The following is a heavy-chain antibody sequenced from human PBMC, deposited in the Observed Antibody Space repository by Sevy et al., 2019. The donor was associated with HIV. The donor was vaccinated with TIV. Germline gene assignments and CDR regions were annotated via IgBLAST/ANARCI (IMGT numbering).Heavy chain of an antibody. CDR3: GREPGKAGYSYDYMDV. CDR2: TYYRSKWYN. Sequence: SETLSLTCAISGDSVSSNSAAWNWIRQSPSRGLEWLGRTYYRSKWYNDYAVSVKSRITINPDTSKNQFSLQLNSVTPEGMAVYFCGREPGKAGYSYDYMDVWGKGTTVTVSS. D-gene: IGHD2-21*01. V-gene: IGHV6-1*01. CDR1: GDSVSSNSAA. J-gene: IGHJ6*03.